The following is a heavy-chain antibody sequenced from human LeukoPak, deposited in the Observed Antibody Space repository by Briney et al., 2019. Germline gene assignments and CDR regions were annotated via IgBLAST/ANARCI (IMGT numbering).Heavy chain of an antibody. V-gene: IGHV4-34*01. Sequence: SETLSLTCAVYGGSFSGYYWSWVRQPPGKGLEWIGEINHSGSTNYNPSLTSRVTISVDASKNQFSLKLSSVTAADTAVYYCARAGGEHWGQGTLVTVSS. CDR3: ARAGGEH. J-gene: IGHJ1*01. D-gene: IGHD3-10*01. CDR2: INHSGST. CDR1: GGSFSGYY.